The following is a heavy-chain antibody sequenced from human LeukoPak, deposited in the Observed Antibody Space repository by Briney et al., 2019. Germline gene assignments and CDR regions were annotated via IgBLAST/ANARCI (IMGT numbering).Heavy chain of an antibody. J-gene: IGHJ4*02. Sequence: GGSLRLSCAASGFTFSSYGMHWVRQAPGKGLEWVAVISYDGSNKYYADSVKGRFTISRDNSKNTLYLQMNSLRAEDTAVYYCAKDYFPPSYQLPLDYWGQGTLVTVSS. CDR2: ISYDGSNK. D-gene: IGHD2-2*01. CDR1: GFTFSSYG. CDR3: AKDYFPPSYQLPLDY. V-gene: IGHV3-30*18.